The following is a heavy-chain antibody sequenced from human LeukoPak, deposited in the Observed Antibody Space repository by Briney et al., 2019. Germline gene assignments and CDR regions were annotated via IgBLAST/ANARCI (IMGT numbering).Heavy chain of an antibody. CDR2: ISYDGSNK. CDR1: GFTFSSYA. V-gene: IGHV3-30*04. J-gene: IGHJ5*02. Sequence: PGRSLRLSCAASGFTFSSYAMHWVRQAPGKGLEWVAVISYDGSNKYYADSVKGRFTISRDNSKNTLYLQMNSLRAEDTTVYYCARESGYCSGGSCYSSWFDPWGQGTLVTVSS. D-gene: IGHD2-15*01. CDR3: ARESGYCSGGSCYSSWFDP.